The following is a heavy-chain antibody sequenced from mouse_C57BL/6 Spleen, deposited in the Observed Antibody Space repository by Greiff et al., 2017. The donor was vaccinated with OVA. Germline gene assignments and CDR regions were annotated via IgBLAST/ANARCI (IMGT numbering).Heavy chain of an antibody. D-gene: IGHD3-2*02. V-gene: IGHV1-53*01. Sequence: QVQLKQPGTELVKPGASVKLSCKASGYTFTSYWMHWVKQRPGQGLEWIGNINPSNGGTNYNEKFKSKATLTVDKSSSTAYMQLSSLTSEDSAVYYCAREAAQVTPFAYWGQGTLVTVSA. CDR1: GYTFTSYW. J-gene: IGHJ3*01. CDR2: INPSNGGT. CDR3: AREAAQVTPFAY.